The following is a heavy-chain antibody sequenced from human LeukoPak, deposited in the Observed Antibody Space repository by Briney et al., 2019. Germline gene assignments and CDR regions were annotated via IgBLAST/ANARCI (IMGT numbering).Heavy chain of an antibody. Sequence: ASVKVSCKAPGDTLITHYISWVRQAPGQGLEWVGRIVPVIGVATYAQSLQGRVIITADRSTNTAYMELSSLRFEDSAMYFCARHSSRGHYYDFDFWGQGSLVTVSS. V-gene: IGHV1-69*02. CDR3: ARHSSRGHYYDFDF. J-gene: IGHJ4*02. CDR2: IVPVIGVA. D-gene: IGHD3-22*01. CDR1: GDTLITHY.